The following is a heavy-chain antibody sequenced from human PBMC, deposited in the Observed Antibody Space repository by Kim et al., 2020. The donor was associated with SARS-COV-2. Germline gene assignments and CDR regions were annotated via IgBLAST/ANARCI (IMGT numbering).Heavy chain of an antibody. CDR3: ARLNGYTFGFIDY. CDR2: IDPSDSYT. CDR1: GYSFTTYW. Sequence: GESLKISCKGSGYSFTTYWISWVRQMPGKGLEWMGRIDPSDSYTNFSPSFQGHVTVSVDKSINTAYLQWSNLKASDTAMYYCARLNGYTFGFIDYWGQGT. D-gene: IGHD5-12*01. J-gene: IGHJ4*02. V-gene: IGHV5-10-1*01.